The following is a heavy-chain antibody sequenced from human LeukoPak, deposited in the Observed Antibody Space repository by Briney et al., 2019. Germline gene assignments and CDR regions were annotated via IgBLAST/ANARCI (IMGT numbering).Heavy chain of an antibody. CDR1: VHPHKRYY. Sequence: PSDPLTLLCSVSVHPHKRYYWIWLPQPAGKGREGIGGISTDGSTNYNPSLKSRVTMSIDKLQKQFSLKLSSVTSADRAVYYCARWSYYGSGRPFDYWGQGTLVTVSS. CDR2: ISTDGST. J-gene: IGHJ4*02. CDR3: ARWSYYGSGRPFDY. D-gene: IGHD3-10*01. V-gene: IGHV4-4*07.